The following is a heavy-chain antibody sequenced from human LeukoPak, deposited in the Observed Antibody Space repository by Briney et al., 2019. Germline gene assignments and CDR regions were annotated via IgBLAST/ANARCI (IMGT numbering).Heavy chain of an antibody. CDR2: IIPIFGIA. Sequence: ASVKVSCKASGGTFSSYAISWVRQAPGQGLEWMGRIIPIFGIANYAQKFQGRVTITTDESTSTAYMELSSLRSEDTAVYYCARERPEPAATDNWFDPWGQGTLVTVSS. D-gene: IGHD2-2*01. CDR1: GGTFSSYA. V-gene: IGHV1-69*05. J-gene: IGHJ5*02. CDR3: ARERPEPAATDNWFDP.